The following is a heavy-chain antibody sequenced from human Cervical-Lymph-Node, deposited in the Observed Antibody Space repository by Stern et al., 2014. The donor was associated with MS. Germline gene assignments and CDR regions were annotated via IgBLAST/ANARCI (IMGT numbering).Heavy chain of an antibody. J-gene: IGHJ4*02. D-gene: IGHD1-1*01. V-gene: IGHV2-5*02. CDR1: GFSLSTSGVG. CDR3: ALLTTATALDY. Sequence: TLKESGPTLVKPTQTLTLTCTFSGFSLSTSGVGVGWIRQPPGKALEWLAPIYWADDKRYSPSLERRRPLTKDPSKHWGFLKMTNMDPVDTATYFCALLTTATALDYWGQGTLVTVSS. CDR2: IYWADDK.